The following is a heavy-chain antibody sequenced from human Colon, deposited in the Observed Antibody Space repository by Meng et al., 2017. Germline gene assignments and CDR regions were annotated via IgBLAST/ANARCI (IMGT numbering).Heavy chain of an antibody. V-gene: IGHV1-18*01. CDR2: ISAYNGNT. CDR1: GYIFTTYG. J-gene: IGHJ4*02. Sequence: QVQLVQFGAEVKKPGASVKVSCKASGYIFTTYGISWVRQAPGEGLEWMGWISAYNGNTNSAQKFQDRVTMTTDTSTNTAYMELRSLRSDDTAMYYCARDRRWLGSDYWGQGTLVTVSS. CDR3: ARDRRWLGSDY. D-gene: IGHD6-19*01.